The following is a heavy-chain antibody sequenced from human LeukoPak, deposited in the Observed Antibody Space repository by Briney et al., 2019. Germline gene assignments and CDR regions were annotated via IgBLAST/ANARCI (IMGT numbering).Heavy chain of an antibody. D-gene: IGHD6-13*01. CDR1: GGSFSGYY. Sequence: SXXLSLTCAVYGGSFSGYYWSWIRQPPGKGLEWIGEINHSGSTNYNPSLKSRVTISVDTSKNQFSLKLSPVTAADTAVYYCARGRQQLLTWGQGTLVTVSS. CDR3: ARGRQQLLT. V-gene: IGHV4-34*01. CDR2: INHSGST. J-gene: IGHJ5*02.